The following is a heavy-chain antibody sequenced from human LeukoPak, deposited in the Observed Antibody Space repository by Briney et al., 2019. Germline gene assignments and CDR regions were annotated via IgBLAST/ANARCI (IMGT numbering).Heavy chain of an antibody. CDR2: FYTSGST. D-gene: IGHD3-10*01. Sequence: SETLSLTCTVSGGSISSGYYYWNWIRQPAGKGLEWIGRFYTSGSTNYNPSLKSRVTISVDTSKNQFSLKLSSVTAADTAVYYCARGGYYGSGNDFRFDPWGQGTLVTVSS. J-gene: IGHJ5*02. CDR3: ARGGYYGSGNDFRFDP. CDR1: GGSISSGYYY. V-gene: IGHV4-61*02.